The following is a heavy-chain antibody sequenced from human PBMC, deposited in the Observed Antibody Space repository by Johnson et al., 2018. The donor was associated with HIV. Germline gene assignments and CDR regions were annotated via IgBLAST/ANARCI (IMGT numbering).Heavy chain of an antibody. V-gene: IGHV3-72*01. J-gene: IGHJ3*02. CDR2: TRNKANSYTT. Sequence: EVQLVESGGGVVQPGRSLRLSCAASGFTFSSYAMHWVRQAPGKGLEWVGRTRNKANSYTTEYAASVKGRFTISRDDSKNSLYLQMNSLKTEDTAVYYCAREGPGTTGVDAFDIWGQGTMVTVSS. CDR1: GFTFSSYA. CDR3: AREGPGTTGVDAFDI. D-gene: IGHD1-14*01.